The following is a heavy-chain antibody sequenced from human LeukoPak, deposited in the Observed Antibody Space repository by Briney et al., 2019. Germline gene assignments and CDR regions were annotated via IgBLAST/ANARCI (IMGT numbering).Heavy chain of an antibody. CDR3: ARGDAVDRVLRYFDWLLPLDY. Sequence: PSETLSLTCTVSGGSISSYYWSWIRQPPGKGLEWIGYIYYSGSTNYNPSLKSRVTISVDTSKNQFSLKLSSVTAADTAVYYCARGDAVDRVLRYFDWLLPLDYWGQGTLVTVSS. D-gene: IGHD3-9*01. V-gene: IGHV4-59*12. CDR1: GGSISSYY. J-gene: IGHJ4*02. CDR2: IYYSGST.